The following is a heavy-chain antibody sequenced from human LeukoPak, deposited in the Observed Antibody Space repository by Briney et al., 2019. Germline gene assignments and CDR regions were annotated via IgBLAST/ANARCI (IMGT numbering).Heavy chain of an antibody. J-gene: IGHJ6*03. Sequence: TGGSLGLACEATGFLFDDYAMHWVRQGPGRGLEWLAGITWNSVFIHYADSVKGRFTVSRDNAKNLVYLEMNSLRHEDTALYYCAKDRSDGSGSYYRFYYYYMDVWGNGTTVTVSS. V-gene: IGHV3-9*01. CDR3: AKDRSDGSGSYYRFYYYYMDV. CDR2: ITWNSVFI. CDR1: GFLFDDYA. D-gene: IGHD3-10*01.